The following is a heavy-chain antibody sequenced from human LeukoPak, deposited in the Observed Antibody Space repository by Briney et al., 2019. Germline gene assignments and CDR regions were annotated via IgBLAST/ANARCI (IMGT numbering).Heavy chain of an antibody. Sequence: PGGSLRLSCSASGVTFSNYAMHWVRQAPGQGREYDSAISDNGDRTYYADSVKGRFTISRDNSKNTLYLQMSSLRTEDTAVYYCVRIFCSGGSCFYRDYWGQGTLVTVSS. CDR3: VRIFCSGGSCFYRDY. V-gene: IGHV3-64D*06. CDR2: ISDNGDRT. CDR1: GVTFSNYA. D-gene: IGHD2-15*01. J-gene: IGHJ4*02.